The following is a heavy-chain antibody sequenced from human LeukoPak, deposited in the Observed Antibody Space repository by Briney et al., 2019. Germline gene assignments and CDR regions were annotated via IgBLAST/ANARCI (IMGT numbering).Heavy chain of an antibody. V-gene: IGHV4-59*01. J-gene: IGHJ4*02. D-gene: IGHD3-9*01. CDR1: GGPISSYY. CDR3: AREADILTVYGY. Sequence: PSETLSLTCTVSGGPISSYYWSWIRQPPGKGLEWIGYIYYSGSTNYNPPLKSRVTISVDTSKNQFSLKLSSVPAADTAVYYCAREADILTVYGYWGQRPVVSVSS. CDR2: IYYSGST.